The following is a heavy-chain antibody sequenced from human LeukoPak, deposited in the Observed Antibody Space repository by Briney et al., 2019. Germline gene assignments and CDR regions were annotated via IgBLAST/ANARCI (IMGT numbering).Heavy chain of an antibody. CDR3: ARDTGPSGTAFDS. CDR1: GGSIISTSSY. CDR2: IYYSGTT. J-gene: IGHJ4*02. D-gene: IGHD2-2*01. V-gene: IGHV4-39*07. Sequence: SETLSLTCTVSGGSIISTSSYWVWIRQHPGKGLEWIGTIYYSGTTYYNPSPKSRVTISVDTSKNHFSLNLSSLTAADTAVYYCARDTGPSGTAFDSWGPGTLVTVSS.